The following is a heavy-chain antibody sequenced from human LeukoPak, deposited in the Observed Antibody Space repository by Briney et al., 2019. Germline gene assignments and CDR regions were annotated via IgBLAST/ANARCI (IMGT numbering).Heavy chain of an antibody. V-gene: IGHV3-23*01. Sequence: GGSLRLSCVASGFTFGRYAMSWVRQAPGKGLEWVSAISGSGGSTYYADSVKGRFTISRDNSKNTLYVQMDSLRAEDTAVYYCAKDWGSSGWYNWFDPWGQGTLVTVSS. D-gene: IGHD6-19*01. CDR3: AKDWGSSGWYNWFDP. J-gene: IGHJ5*02. CDR2: ISGSGGST. CDR1: GFTFGRYA.